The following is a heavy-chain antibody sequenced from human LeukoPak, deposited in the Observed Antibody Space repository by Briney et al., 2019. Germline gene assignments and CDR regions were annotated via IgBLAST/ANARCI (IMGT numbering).Heavy chain of an antibody. J-gene: IGHJ5*02. D-gene: IGHD3-10*01. CDR1: GYTFTSYG. Sequence: GASVKVSCKASGYTFTSYGISWVRQAPGQGLEWMGWISAYNANTNYAQKLQGRLTMTTATSTSPAYMELRSLRSDDKVVYYCARAVNSVWFGEARFDPWGQGTLVTVSS. CDR3: ARAVNSVWFGEARFDP. V-gene: IGHV1-18*04. CDR2: ISAYNANT.